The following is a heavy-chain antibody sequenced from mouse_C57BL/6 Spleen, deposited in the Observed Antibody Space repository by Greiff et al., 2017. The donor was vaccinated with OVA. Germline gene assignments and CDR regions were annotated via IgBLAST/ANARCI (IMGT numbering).Heavy chain of an antibody. CDR1: GYSITSGYY. CDR2: ISYDGSN. Sequence: DVKLQESGPGLVKPSQSLSLTCSVTGYSITSGYYWNWIRQFPGNKLEWMGYISYDGSNNYNPSLKNRISITRDTSKNQFFLKLNSVTTEDTATYYCARGGQLGEAYWGQGTLVTVSA. J-gene: IGHJ3*01. CDR3: ARGGQLGEAY. V-gene: IGHV3-6*01. D-gene: IGHD4-1*02.